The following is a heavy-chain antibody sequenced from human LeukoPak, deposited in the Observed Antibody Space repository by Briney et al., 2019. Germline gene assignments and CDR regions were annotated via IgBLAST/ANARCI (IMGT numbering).Heavy chain of an antibody. CDR1: GFTFSSYA. Sequence: GGSLRLSCAASGFTFSSYAMSWVRQASAEGPEWVSGISGSGGSTYYADSVKGRFTISRGNSKDTLYLQMNGLRAEDTALYYCANHYDFWSGYLLSWGQGTLVTVSS. J-gene: IGHJ5*02. CDR2: ISGSGGST. V-gene: IGHV3-23*01. CDR3: ANHYDFWSGYLLS. D-gene: IGHD3-3*01.